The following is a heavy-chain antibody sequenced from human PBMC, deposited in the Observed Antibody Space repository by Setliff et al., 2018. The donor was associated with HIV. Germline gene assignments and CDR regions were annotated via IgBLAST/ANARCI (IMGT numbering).Heavy chain of an antibody. CDR1: RGSISSGGYY. CDR2: FSPRGRT. Sequence: LSLTCTVSRGSISSGGYYWSWIRQHPERGLEWIGSFSPRGRTYQNASLKSRVTISVDRSKNQFSLKLISVTAADTAIYYCASTTSGVSGSYPAHAFDIWGQGTMVTVSS. D-gene: IGHD3-10*01. J-gene: IGHJ3*02. V-gene: IGHV4-39*07. CDR3: ASTTSGVSGSYPAHAFDI.